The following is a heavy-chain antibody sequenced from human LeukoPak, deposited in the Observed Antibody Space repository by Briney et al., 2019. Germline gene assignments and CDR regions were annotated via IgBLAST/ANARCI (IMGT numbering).Heavy chain of an antibody. V-gene: IGHV3-23*01. CDR3: AKSKGASGWPGFDY. CDR2: ISGSGGST. J-gene: IGHJ4*02. CDR1: GFTFRSYA. Sequence: PGGSLRLSCAASGFTFRSYAMSWVRQAPGKGLEWVSGISGSGGSTYCADSVQGRFSISRDNSKNTLYLQMNSLRDEDTAVYYCAKSKGASGWPGFDYWGQGTLVTVSS. D-gene: IGHD6-19*01.